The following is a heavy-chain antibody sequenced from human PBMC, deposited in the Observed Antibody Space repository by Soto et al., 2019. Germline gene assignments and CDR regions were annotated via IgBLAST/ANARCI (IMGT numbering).Heavy chain of an antibody. D-gene: IGHD3-10*01. CDR3: ARQRVTNNYYYYGMDV. CDR1: GGSISSSSYY. Sequence: SETLSLTYTVSGGSISSSSYYWGWIRQPPGKGLEWIGSIYYSGSTYYNPSLKSRVTISVDTSKNQFSLKLSSVTAADTAVYYCARQRVTNNYYYYGMDVWGQGTTVTSP. J-gene: IGHJ6*02. V-gene: IGHV4-39*01. CDR2: IYYSGST.